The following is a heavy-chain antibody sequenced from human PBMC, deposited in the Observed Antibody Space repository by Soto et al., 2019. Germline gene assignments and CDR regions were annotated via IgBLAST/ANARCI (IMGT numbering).Heavy chain of an antibody. CDR2: ISPSDSYT. CDR3: ARMIPYKYESSDP. V-gene: IGHV5-10-1*01. Sequence: PGESLKISCKGSGYSFPDYWISWVRQMPGKGLEWMARISPSDSYTQYNPSFQGHVTVSSDKSINTAYLHWSSLETSDTAIYYCARMIPYKYESSDPWGPGTLVTVSS. CDR1: GYSFPDYW. J-gene: IGHJ5*02. D-gene: IGHD3-22*01.